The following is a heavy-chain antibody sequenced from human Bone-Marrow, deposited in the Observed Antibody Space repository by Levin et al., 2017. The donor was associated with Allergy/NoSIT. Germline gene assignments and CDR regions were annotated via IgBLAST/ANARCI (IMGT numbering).Heavy chain of an antibody. V-gene: IGHV3-7*04. CDR2: IKQDGSDK. CDR3: ARASTTVTTRDVFDI. CDR1: GFTFSSYW. D-gene: IGHD4-17*01. Sequence: GGSLRLSCAASGFTFSSYWMSWVRQAPGNGLEWVANIKQDGSDKSYVDSEKGRFTISRDNAKNSLYLQMNSLRAEDTAVYYCARASTTVTTRDVFDIWGQGTMVTVSS. J-gene: IGHJ3*02.